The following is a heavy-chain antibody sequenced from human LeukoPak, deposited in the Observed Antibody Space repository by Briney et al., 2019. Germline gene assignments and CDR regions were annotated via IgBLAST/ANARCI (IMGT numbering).Heavy chain of an antibody. J-gene: IGHJ4*02. CDR1: GFTFSSYS. D-gene: IGHD2-21*02. CDR2: ISSSTSTI. V-gene: IGHV3-48*01. CDR3: AREGIAYCGGDCYPFDY. Sequence: GSLRLSCAASGFTFSSYSMNWVRQAPGKGLEWVSYISSSTSTIYYADSVKGRFTISRDNAKNSLYLQMNSLRAEDTAVYYCAREGIAYCGGDCYPFDYWGQGTLVTVSS.